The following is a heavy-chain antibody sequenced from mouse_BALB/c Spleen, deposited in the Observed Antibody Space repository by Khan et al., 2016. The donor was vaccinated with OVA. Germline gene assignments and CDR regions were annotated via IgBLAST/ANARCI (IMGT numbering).Heavy chain of an antibody. CDR3: ARRSYGEAWFAY. V-gene: IGHV5-6*01. D-gene: IGHD2-12*01. J-gene: IGHJ3*01. CDR2: ITNGGSYT. CDR1: GFTFSNYG. Sequence: EVELVESGGDLVKPGGSLKLSCAASGFTFSNYGMSWVRQTPDKRLEWVATITNGGSYTYYPDSVKGRFTISSDNAKNTLYLQMSSLKSEDTARYCCARRSYGEAWFAYWGQGTLVTVSA.